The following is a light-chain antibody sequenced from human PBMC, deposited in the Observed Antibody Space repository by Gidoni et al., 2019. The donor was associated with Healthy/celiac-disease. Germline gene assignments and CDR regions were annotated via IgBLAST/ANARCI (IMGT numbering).Light chain of an antibody. CDR2: GAS. V-gene: IGKV3-20*01. Sequence: EIVLTQSPGTLSLSPGERATLSGRASQSVSSSYLAWYQQKPGQAPRLLSYGASSRATGIPDRFSGSGSGTDFTLTISRLEPEDFAVYYCQQYGSSPLTFGQGTKVEIK. J-gene: IGKJ1*01. CDR1: QSVSSSY. CDR3: QQYGSSPLT.